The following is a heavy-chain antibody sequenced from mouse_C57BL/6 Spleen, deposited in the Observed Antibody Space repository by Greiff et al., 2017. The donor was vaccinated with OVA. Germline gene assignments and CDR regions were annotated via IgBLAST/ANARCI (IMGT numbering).Heavy chain of an antibody. V-gene: IGHV5-4*01. Sequence: DVHLVESGGCLVKPGGSLKLSCAASGFTFSSYAMSWVRQTPEKRLEWVATISDGGSYTYYPDNVKGRCTISRDNAKNNLYLQMSHLKSEDTAMYYCARDYYYGSRYYFDYWGQGTTLTVSS. CDR3: ARDYYYGSRYYFDY. CDR1: GFTFSSYA. CDR2: ISDGGSYT. D-gene: IGHD1-1*01. J-gene: IGHJ2*01.